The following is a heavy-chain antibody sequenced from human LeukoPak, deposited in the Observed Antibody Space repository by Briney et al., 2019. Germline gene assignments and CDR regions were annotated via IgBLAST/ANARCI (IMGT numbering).Heavy chain of an antibody. D-gene: IGHD3-22*01. CDR1: GYTFTDYY. CDR2: INPNSGST. Sequence: GASVNVSCKASGYTFTDYYMHWVRQAPGQGLEWMGRINPNSGSTDYAQRFQGRVTMTRDTSINTAYMELSRLRSDDAAVYYCARWGLTYYYDSSGSDQGGGNYWGQGTLVTVSS. V-gene: IGHV1-2*06. CDR3: ARWGLTYYYDSSGSDQGGGNY. J-gene: IGHJ4*02.